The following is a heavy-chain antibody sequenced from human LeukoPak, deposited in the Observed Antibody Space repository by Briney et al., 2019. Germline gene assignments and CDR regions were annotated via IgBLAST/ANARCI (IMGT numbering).Heavy chain of an antibody. J-gene: IGHJ5*02. V-gene: IGHV3-15*01. CDR1: GISFSNAW. CDR2: IKGKTDDETT. Sequence: PGGSLRLSCTASGISFSNAWMSWVRQAPGRGLEWVGRIKGKTDDETTDYAAPVKGRFTISRDDSKNTVYLQMNSLKTEDTAVYYCTTDYGEYCSGTTCYKGSWGQGTLVTVSS. CDR3: TTDYGEYCSGTTCYKGS. D-gene: IGHD2-2*02.